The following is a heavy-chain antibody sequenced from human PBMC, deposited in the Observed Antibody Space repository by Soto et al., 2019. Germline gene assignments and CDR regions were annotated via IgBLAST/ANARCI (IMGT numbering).Heavy chain of an antibody. CDR2: ISYDGSNK. CDR1: GFTFSSYG. CDR3: AKSHLHCSGGSCYGPFDY. J-gene: IGHJ4*02. Sequence: LRLSCAASGFTFSSYGMHWVRQAPGKGLEWVAVISYDGSNKYYADSVKGRFTISRDNSKNTLYLQMNSLRAEDTAVYYCAKSHLHCSGGSCYGPFDYWGQGTLVTVLL. D-gene: IGHD2-15*01. V-gene: IGHV3-30*18.